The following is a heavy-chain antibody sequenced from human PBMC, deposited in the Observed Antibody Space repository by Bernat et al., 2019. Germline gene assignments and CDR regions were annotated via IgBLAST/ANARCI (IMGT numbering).Heavy chain of an antibody. CDR1: GIIVSSNY. J-gene: IGHJ3*02. V-gene: IGHV3-53*05. CDR2: IYSGGMT. CDR3: ARDSSPTTVTTFGDALDI. D-gene: IGHD3-16*01. Sequence: EVQLVETGGDLIQPGGSLRLSCAASGIIVSSNYMSWIRQAPGKGLEWGSVIYSGGMTYYADSVKGRFTISRDNSKNTLYLQMNSLRVDDTAVYYCARDSSPTTVTTFGDALDIWGQGTVVTVSS.